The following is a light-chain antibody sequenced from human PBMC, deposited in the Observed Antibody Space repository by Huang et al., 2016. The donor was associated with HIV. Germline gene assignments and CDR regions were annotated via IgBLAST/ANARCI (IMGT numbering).Light chain of an antibody. CDR2: LAS. J-gene: IGKJ1*01. CDR1: QSLLHSNGHNY. Sequence: EIVMVQSPVSLSVTPGEAASITCRSSQSLLHSNGHNYLDWYRQKPGQSPQLLIYLASTRAAGVPDRFSGSGSVTDFTLKINRVEADDVGVYYCMQGLQSWTFGQGTKVEI. CDR3: MQGLQSWT. V-gene: IGKV2-28*01.